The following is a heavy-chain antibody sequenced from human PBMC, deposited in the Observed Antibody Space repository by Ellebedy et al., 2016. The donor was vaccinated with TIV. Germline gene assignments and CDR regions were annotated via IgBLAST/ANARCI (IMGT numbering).Heavy chain of an antibody. CDR2: ITSSDNTK. V-gene: IGHV3-11*01. J-gene: IGHJ4*02. CDR3: AKGRGGGSDSSAPRYYFDY. D-gene: IGHD3-22*01. Sequence: GESLKISCAASGFTFRVYYMSWVRQAPGRGLEWISYITSSDNTKYYADSVKGRFTISRDNSKKTLYLQMNSLRAEDTAVYYCAKGRGGGSDSSAPRYYFDYWGLGTLVTVFS. CDR1: GFTFRVYY.